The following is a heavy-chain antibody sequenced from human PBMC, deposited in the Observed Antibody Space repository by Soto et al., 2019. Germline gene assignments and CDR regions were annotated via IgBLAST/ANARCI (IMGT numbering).Heavy chain of an antibody. V-gene: IGHV3-23*01. CDR3: AKILANGELAFDY. CDR1: GFTFSSYA. J-gene: IGHJ4*02. CDR2: ISGSGGST. Sequence: PGGSLRLSCVVSGFTFSSYAMSWVRQAPGKGLEWVSAISGSGGSTYYADSVKGRFTISRDNSKNTLYLQMNSLRAEDTAVYYCAKILANGELAFDYWGQGTLVTVSS. D-gene: IGHD4-17*01.